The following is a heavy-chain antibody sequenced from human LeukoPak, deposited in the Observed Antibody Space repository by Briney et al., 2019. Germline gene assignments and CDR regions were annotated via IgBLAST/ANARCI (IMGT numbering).Heavy chain of an antibody. CDR2: ISAYNGNT. Sequence: ASVKVSCKASGYTFTSYGISWVRQAPGQGLEWMGWISAYNGNTNYAQKLQGRVTMTTDTSTSTAYMELRSLRSDDTAVYYCARVYSYVSQRWFGPWGQRTLVTVSS. CDR1: GYTFTSYG. J-gene: IGHJ5*02. D-gene: IGHD5-18*01. V-gene: IGHV1-18*01. CDR3: ARVYSYVSQRWFGP.